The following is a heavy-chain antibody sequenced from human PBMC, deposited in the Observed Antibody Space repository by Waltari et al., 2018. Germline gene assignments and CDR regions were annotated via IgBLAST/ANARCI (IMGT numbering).Heavy chain of an antibody. Sequence: QVQLQESGPGLVKPSETLSLTCAVSGYSISSGYYWGWLRQPPGKGLEWIGSIYHSGSTYYNPSLKSRVTISVDTSKNQFSLKLSSVTAADTAVYYCARHPYDSSGYYFWYFDLWGRGTLVTVSS. J-gene: IGHJ2*01. V-gene: IGHV4-38-2*01. CDR2: IYHSGST. D-gene: IGHD3-22*01. CDR3: ARHPYDSSGYYFWYFDL. CDR1: GYSISSGYY.